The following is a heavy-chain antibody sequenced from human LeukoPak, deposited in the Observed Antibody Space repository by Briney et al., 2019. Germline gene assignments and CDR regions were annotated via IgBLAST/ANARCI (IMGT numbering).Heavy chain of an antibody. Sequence: SETLSLTCTVSGVSISGYYWSWIRQPPGKGREWIWYIYDSGSTNYNPSLTSRVTISVDTSKNQFSLKLSSVTAADTAVYYCARLSSGFNGRIRYYFDCWGQGTLVTVSS. V-gene: IGHV4-59*08. D-gene: IGHD3-16*02. J-gene: IGHJ4*02. CDR1: GVSISGYY. CDR2: IYDSGST. CDR3: ARLSSGFNGRIRYYFDC.